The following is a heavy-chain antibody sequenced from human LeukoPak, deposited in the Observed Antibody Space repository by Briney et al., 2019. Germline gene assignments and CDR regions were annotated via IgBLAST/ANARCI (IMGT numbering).Heavy chain of an antibody. J-gene: IGHJ4*02. V-gene: IGHV1-18*01. CDR1: DFSFTSYG. Sequence: ASVKVSCKASDFSFTSYGMSWVRQAPGQGLEWMGWIIAYNGNTNYAQKLQGRVTMTTDTSTSTAYMELRSLRSDDTAVYYCARAGYDLLTLAPDPANDYWGQGTLVTVSS. CDR3: ARAGYDLLTLAPDPANDY. D-gene: IGHD3-9*01. CDR2: IIAYNGNT.